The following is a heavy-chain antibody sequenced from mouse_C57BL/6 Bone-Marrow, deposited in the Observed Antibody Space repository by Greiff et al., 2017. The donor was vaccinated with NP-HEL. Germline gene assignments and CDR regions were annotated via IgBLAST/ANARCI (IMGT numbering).Heavy chain of an antibody. D-gene: IGHD1-1*01. CDR2: IWWDDDK. CDR3: ARIDKFITTVVAPLYWYFDV. CDR1: GFSLSTFGMG. V-gene: IGHV8-8*01. J-gene: IGHJ1*03. Sequence: QVTLKVSGPGILQPSQTLSLTCSFSGFSLSTFGMGVGWIRQPSGKGLEWLAHIWWDDDKYYNPALKSRLTISKDTSKNQVFLKIANVDTADTATYYCARIDKFITTVVAPLYWYFDVWGTGTTVTVSS.